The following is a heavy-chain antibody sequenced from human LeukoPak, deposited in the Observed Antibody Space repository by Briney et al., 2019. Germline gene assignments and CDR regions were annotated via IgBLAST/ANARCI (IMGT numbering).Heavy chain of an antibody. Sequence: GRSLRLSCAASGLTFSSYGMHWVRQAPGKGLEWVAVISYDGSNKYYADSVKGRFTISRDNSKNTLYLQMNSLRAEDTAVYYCAKEAPYNWNEENYYYYGMDVWGQGTTVTVSS. CDR3: AKEAPYNWNEENYYYYGMDV. CDR2: ISYDGSNK. V-gene: IGHV3-30*18. CDR1: GLTFSSYG. D-gene: IGHD1-20*01. J-gene: IGHJ6*02.